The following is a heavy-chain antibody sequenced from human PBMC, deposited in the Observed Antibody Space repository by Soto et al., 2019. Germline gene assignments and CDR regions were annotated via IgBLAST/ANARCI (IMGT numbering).Heavy chain of an antibody. D-gene: IGHD3-22*01. CDR1: GGSISSYY. V-gene: IGHV4-59*01. Sequence: SETLSLTCTVSGGSISSYYWSWIRQPPGKGLEWIGYMYSSVSSHYTSSLKSRVTISVDTSKNQFSLKLSSVTAADTAVYYCARVYDSGGYRVYYYYGMDVWDQGTTVTVSS. CDR2: MYSSVSS. J-gene: IGHJ6*02. CDR3: ARVYDSGGYRVYYYYGMDV.